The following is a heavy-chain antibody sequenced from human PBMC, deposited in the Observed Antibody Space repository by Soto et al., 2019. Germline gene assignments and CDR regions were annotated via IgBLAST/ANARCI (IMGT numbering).Heavy chain of an antibody. CDR3: ARGLSGYFDY. J-gene: IGHJ4*02. D-gene: IGHD6-19*01. CDR2: ISSDGSNK. Sequence: QVQLVESGGGVVQPGRSLRLSCAASGFTFSSYAMHWARQAPGKGLEWVAVISSDGSNKYYIDSVKGRFTISRDNSKNTLDLQMNSLRPEDTATYYCARGLSGYFDYWGQGTLVTVSS. V-gene: IGHV3-30-3*01. CDR1: GFTFSSYA.